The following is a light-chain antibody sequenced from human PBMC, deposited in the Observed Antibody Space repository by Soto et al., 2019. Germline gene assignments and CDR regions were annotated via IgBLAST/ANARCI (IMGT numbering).Light chain of an antibody. Sequence: EIVLTQSPGTLSLSPMERATLSFRASQSVSSSYLAWYQQKAGQAPRLLIYGASSRATGIPDRFSGSGSGTDFTLTISRLEPEDFAVYYCQQYGSSPRTFGQGTKVDIK. CDR1: QSVSSSY. J-gene: IGKJ1*01. CDR3: QQYGSSPRT. CDR2: GAS. V-gene: IGKV3-20*01.